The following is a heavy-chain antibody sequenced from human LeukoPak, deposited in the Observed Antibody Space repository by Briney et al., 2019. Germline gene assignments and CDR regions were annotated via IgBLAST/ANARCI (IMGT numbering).Heavy chain of an antibody. CDR1: GFTFSSYA. Sequence: PGGSLRLSCAASGFTFSSYAMSWVRQAPGKGLEWVSAISGSGGSTYYADSVKGRFTISRDNSKNTLYLQMNSLRAEDTAVYYCAKEEGKSYGSGSYYPLDYWGQGTLVTVSS. V-gene: IGHV3-23*01. J-gene: IGHJ4*02. D-gene: IGHD3-10*01. CDR3: AKEEGKSYGSGSYYPLDY. CDR2: ISGSGGST.